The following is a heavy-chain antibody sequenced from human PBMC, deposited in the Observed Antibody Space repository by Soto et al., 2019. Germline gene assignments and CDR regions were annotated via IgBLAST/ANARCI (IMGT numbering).Heavy chain of an antibody. CDR2: IKQDGSEK. CDR1: GFTFSSYW. Sequence: SEGSLRLSCGASGFTFSSYWMSWVRQAPGKGLEWVANIKQDGSEKYYVDSVKGRFTISRDNARNSLFLQMNSLRAEDTAVYYCARTYSSSWYENDYWGQGTLVTVSS. J-gene: IGHJ4*02. D-gene: IGHD6-13*01. V-gene: IGHV3-7*03. CDR3: ARTYSSSWYENDY.